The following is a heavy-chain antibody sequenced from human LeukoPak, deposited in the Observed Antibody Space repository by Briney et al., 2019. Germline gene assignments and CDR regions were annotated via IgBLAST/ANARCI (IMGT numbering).Heavy chain of an antibody. J-gene: IGHJ5*02. V-gene: IGHV3-23*01. CDR3: ARRDSSSWQPIAGRGSFDP. D-gene: IGHD6-13*01. CDR1: GFTFSSYA. Sequence: GGSLRLSCAASGFTFSSYAVSWVRQAPGKGLEWVSAISGSGGSTYYADSVKGRFTISRDNSKNTLYLQMNSLRAEDTAVYYCARRDSSSWQPIAGRGSFDPWGQGTLVTVSS. CDR2: ISGSGGST.